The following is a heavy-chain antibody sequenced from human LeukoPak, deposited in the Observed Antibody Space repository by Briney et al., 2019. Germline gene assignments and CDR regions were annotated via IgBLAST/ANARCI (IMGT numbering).Heavy chain of an antibody. Sequence: GESLKISCKGSGYSFTGYWIGWVRQMPGKGLEWMGIIYPGDSDTRYSPSFQGQVTISADKSISTAYLQWSSLKASDTAMYYCARSLGGFGELSAGFRPYDAFDIWGQGTMVTVSS. V-gene: IGHV5-51*01. CDR2: IYPGDSDT. J-gene: IGHJ3*02. CDR1: GYSFTGYW. D-gene: IGHD3-10*01. CDR3: ARSLGGFGELSAGFRPYDAFDI.